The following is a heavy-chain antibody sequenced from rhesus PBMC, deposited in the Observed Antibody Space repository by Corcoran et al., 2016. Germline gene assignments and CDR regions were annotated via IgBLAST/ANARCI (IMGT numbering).Heavy chain of an antibody. J-gene: IGHJ4*01. CDR1: GASISSYW. V-gene: IGHV4-80*01. D-gene: IGHD4-23*01. CDR2: INGNSGST. CDR3: AKDFEYSKRRWDFDY. Sequence: QVQLQESGPGLVKPSETLSLTCAVSGASISSYWWTLIRQPPGQGLEWIGEINGNSGSTYYNPSLKSRVTISKDASKNQFSLKLSSVTAADTAVYYCAKDFEYSKRRWDFDYWGQGVLVTVSS.